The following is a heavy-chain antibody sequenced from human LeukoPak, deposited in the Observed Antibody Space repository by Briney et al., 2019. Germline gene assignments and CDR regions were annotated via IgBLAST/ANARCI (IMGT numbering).Heavy chain of an antibody. V-gene: IGHV3-23*01. D-gene: IGHD6-13*01. Sequence: PGGSLRLSCAASGFTFSSYAMSWVRQAPGKGLEWVSAISGSGGSTYYADSVKGRFTISRNNSKNTLYLQMNSLRAEDTAVYYCAKVQSSSWYYFDYWGQGTLVTVSS. J-gene: IGHJ4*02. CDR1: GFTFSSYA. CDR2: ISGSGGST. CDR3: AKVQSSSWYYFDY.